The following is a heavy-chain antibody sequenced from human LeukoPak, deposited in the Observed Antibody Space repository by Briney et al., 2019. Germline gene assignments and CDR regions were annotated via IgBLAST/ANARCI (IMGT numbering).Heavy chain of an antibody. V-gene: IGHV3-7*05. CDR3: ARSLGYCSAGSCFPFDY. J-gene: IGHJ4*02. CDR1: GFTFSSYW. CDR2: IKQDGSDK. Sequence: PGGSLRLSCAASGFTFSSYWMSWFRQAPGKGLEWVANIKQDGSDKYYVDSVKGRFTISRDNVKNSLYLQINSLRAEDTAVYYCARSLGYCSAGSCFPFDYWGQGTLVTVSS. D-gene: IGHD2-15*01.